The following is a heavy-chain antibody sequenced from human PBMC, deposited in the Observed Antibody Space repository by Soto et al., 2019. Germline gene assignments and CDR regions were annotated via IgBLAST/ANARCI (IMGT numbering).Heavy chain of an antibody. J-gene: IGHJ4*02. V-gene: IGHV1-69*01. D-gene: IGHD3-22*01. CDR1: GYTFSSYP. CDR3: ARGGSGYTWFNEF. CDR2: IIPVFQTA. Sequence: QVQLVQSGAEVKTPGASVKVSCTASGYTFSSYPISWVRQVPGQGLEWMGGIIPVFQTAYYTQRFQGRVTITADESTNTAYMELSSLRSEDTAIYYCARGGSGYTWFNEFWGQGTLVTVSS.